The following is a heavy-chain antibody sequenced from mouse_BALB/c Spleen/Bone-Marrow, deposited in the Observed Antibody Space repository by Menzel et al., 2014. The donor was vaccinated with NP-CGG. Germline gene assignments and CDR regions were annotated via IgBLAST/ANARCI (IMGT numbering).Heavy chain of an antibody. D-gene: IGHD2-3*01. J-gene: IGHJ4*01. CDR1: GYTFTSYW. V-gene: IGHV1-69*02. Sequence: QVQLKESGAELVKPGAPVKLSCKASGYTFTSYWMNWVKQGPGRGLEWIGRIDPSDSETHYNQKFKDKATLTVDKSPSTAYIQLSSLTSEDSAVYYCARALGDGYYYAMDYWGQGTSVTVSS. CDR3: ARALGDGYYYAMDY. CDR2: IDPSDSET.